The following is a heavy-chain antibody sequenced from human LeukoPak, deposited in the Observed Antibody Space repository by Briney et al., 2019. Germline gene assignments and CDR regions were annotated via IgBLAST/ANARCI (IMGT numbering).Heavy chain of an antibody. D-gene: IGHD2-15*01. CDR2: ISSSSSYI. CDR1: GFTFSSYW. Sequence: PGGSLRLSCAASGFTFSSYWMSWVRQAPGKGLEWVSSISSSSSYIYYADSVKGRFTISRDNAKNSLYLQMNSLRAEDTAVYYCASGVADSCSSGKICGHWGQGTLVTVSS. J-gene: IGHJ4*02. CDR3: ASGVADSCSSGKICGH. V-gene: IGHV3-21*01.